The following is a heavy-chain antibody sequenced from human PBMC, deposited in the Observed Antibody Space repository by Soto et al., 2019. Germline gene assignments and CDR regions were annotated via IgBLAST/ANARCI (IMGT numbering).Heavy chain of an antibody. D-gene: IGHD1-26*01. J-gene: IGHJ4*02. Sequence: SETLSLTCTVSGVSISSYYWSWIRQPPGKGLEWIAYIYYSGNTNYNPSLKSRVTISVDTSKNQFSLKLSSVTAADTAVYYCARHYGSGTYPLDYWGQGTLVTVSS. CDR3: ARHYGSGTYPLDY. CDR2: IYYSGNT. V-gene: IGHV4-59*08. CDR1: GVSISSYY.